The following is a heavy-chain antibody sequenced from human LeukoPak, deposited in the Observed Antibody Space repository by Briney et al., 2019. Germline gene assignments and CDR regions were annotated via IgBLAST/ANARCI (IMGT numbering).Heavy chain of an antibody. J-gene: IGHJ4*02. CDR2: IYYSGST. CDR1: GGSISTGDYY. Sequence: PSQTLSLTCSVSGGSISTGDYYWSWIRQPPRKGLEWIAYIYYSGSTYYNPSLESRVIISVDTSKNQFSLKLSYVTAADTAVYYCARVVGGNNYDILAGYYIPLHFDYWGQGTLVTVSS. D-gene: IGHD3-9*01. V-gene: IGHV4-30-4*01. CDR3: ARVVGGNNYDILAGYYIPLHFDY.